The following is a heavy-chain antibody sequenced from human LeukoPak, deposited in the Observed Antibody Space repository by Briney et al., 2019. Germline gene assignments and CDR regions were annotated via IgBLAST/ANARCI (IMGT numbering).Heavy chain of an antibody. V-gene: IGHV5-51*01. CDR3: ARLLRYSNYYYGMDV. D-gene: IGHD4-11*01. CDR2: IYPGDSET. CDR1: RCSFTDYW. J-gene: IGHJ6*02. Sequence: GESLKISCKGSRCSFTDYWIGWVRQMPGKGLEWMGIIYPGDSETRYSPSFQGQVTFSADKSINTAYLQWTSLKASDTAMYYCARLLRYSNYYYGMDVWGQGTTVTVSS.